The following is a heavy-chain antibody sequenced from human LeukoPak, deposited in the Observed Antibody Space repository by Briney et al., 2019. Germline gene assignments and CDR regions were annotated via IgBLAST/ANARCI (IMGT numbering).Heavy chain of an antibody. V-gene: IGHV1-46*01. CDR2: INPSGGST. J-gene: IGHJ4*02. Sequence: ASVKVSCKASGYTFTSYYTHWVRQAPGQGLEWMGIINPSGGSTSYAQKFQGRVTMTRDTSTSTVYMELSSLRSEDTAVYYCARGSGGSSGWYPNLLLDYWGQGTLVTVSS. D-gene: IGHD6-19*01. CDR1: GYTFTSYY. CDR3: ARGSGGSSGWYPNLLLDY.